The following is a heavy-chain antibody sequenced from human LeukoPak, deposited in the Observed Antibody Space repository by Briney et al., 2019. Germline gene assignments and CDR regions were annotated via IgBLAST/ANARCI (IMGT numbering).Heavy chain of an antibody. CDR2: IIPVFGTA. Sequence: AASVKVSCKASGGTFSSYTTNWVRQAPGQGLEWMGGIIPVFGTANYVQKFQGRVTITADESTSTAYMELSSLRSEDTAVYYCARGLPGVVVVVPAAILAQSGLDAFDIWGQGTMVTVSS. D-gene: IGHD2-2*01. CDR1: GGTFSSYT. J-gene: IGHJ3*02. CDR3: ARGLPGVVVVVPAAILAQSGLDAFDI. V-gene: IGHV1-69*13.